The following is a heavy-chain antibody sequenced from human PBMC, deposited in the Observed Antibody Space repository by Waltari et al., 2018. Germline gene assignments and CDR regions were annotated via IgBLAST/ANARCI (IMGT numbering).Heavy chain of an antibody. D-gene: IGHD5-12*01. CDR3: ARHWKKSGYRFDP. J-gene: IGHJ5*02. CDR1: GVSISSSSYY. CDR2: IHYRGMT. Sequence: QLQLQESGPGLVKPSETLSLTCTVSGVSISSSSYYWGWVRQSPGKGLEWIGGIHYRGMTYYHPPIKSRVTISGYTSKNQFSLKLISVTAADTAVDYCARHWKKSGYRFDPWGQGTLVTVSS. V-gene: IGHV4-39*01.